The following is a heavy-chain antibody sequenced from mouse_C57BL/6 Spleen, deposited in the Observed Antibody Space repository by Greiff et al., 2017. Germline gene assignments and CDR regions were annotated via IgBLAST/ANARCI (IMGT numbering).Heavy chain of an antibody. Sequence: QVQLQQPGAELVRPGTSVKLSCKASGYTFTSYWMHWVKQRPGQGLEWIGVIDPSDSYTNYKQKFKGKATLTVDTSSSTAYMQLSSLTSEDSAVYYCARSELNFDVWGTGTTVTVSS. CDR2: IDPSDSYT. J-gene: IGHJ1*03. D-gene: IGHD2-12*01. CDR1: GYTFTSYW. CDR3: ARSELNFDV. V-gene: IGHV1-59*01.